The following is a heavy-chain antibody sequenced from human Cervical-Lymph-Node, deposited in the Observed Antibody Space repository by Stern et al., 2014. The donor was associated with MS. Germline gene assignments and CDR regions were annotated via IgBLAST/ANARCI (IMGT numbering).Heavy chain of an antibody. V-gene: IGHV1-69*02. CDR1: GGTFSSST. J-gene: IGHJ5*02. CDR2: IIPILGIA. CDR3: ARGRDGPVHLYNWFDP. D-gene: IGHD5-24*01. Sequence: QVQLVQSGAEVKKPGSSVKVSCKASGGTFSSSTISWVRQAPGQGLEWMGRIIPILGIANYAQKFQGRVTITADKSTSTAYMELSSLRSEDTAVYYCARGRDGPVHLYNWFDPWGQGTLVTVSS.